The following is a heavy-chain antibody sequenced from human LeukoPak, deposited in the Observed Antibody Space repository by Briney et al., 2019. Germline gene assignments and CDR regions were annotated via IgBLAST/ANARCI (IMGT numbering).Heavy chain of an antibody. Sequence: GGSLRLSCAASGFTFNNYAMHWVRQAPGKGLQWVAVISYDGSNKYYADSVKRLFTISRHNSKNTLYLQMNSLRAEGTAVYYCAKSGYNRFDYWGQGTLVTVS. D-gene: IGHD5-24*01. J-gene: IGHJ4*02. V-gene: IGHV3-30*04. CDR2: ISYDGSNK. CDR1: GFTFNNYA. CDR3: AKSGYNRFDY.